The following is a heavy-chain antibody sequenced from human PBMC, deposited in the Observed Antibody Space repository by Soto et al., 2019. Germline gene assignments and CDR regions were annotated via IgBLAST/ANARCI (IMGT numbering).Heavy chain of an antibody. V-gene: IGHV4-31*03. CDR3: ARGLWFGELFSGFDP. D-gene: IGHD3-10*01. CDR1: GGSISSGGYY. J-gene: IGHJ5*02. Sequence: PSETLSLTCTVSGGSISSGGYYWSWIRQHPGKGLEWIGYIYYSGSTYYNPSLKSRVTISVDTSKNQFSLKLSSVTAADTAVYYCARGLWFGELFSGFDPWGQGTLVNGSS. CDR2: IYYSGST.